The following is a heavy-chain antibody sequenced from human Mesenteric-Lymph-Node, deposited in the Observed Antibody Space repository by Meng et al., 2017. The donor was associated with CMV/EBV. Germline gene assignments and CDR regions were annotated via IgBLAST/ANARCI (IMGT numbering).Heavy chain of an antibody. D-gene: IGHD2-2*01. CDR3: AAGRSRGYCSSSSCYHFDY. Sequence: SFSGYYCSWIRQPPGEGLEWIGEIHHSSSTNYNPSLKRRVTISIDTSKNQFSLRLSSVTAADSAVYYCAAGRSRGYCSSSSCYHFDYWGQGTLVTVSS. J-gene: IGHJ4*02. V-gene: IGHV4-34*13. CDR1: SFSGYY. CDR2: IHHSSST.